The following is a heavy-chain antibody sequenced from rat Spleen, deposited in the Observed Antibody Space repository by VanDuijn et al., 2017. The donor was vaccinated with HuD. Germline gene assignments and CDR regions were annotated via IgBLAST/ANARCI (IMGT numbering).Heavy chain of an antibody. CDR3: TTDPTMGITTLDY. V-gene: IGHV5-27*01. J-gene: IGHJ2*01. D-gene: IGHD1-9*01. CDR2: ISTSGGST. Sequence: EVELVESGGGLVQPGRSMKLSCAASGFTFSNNGMAWVRQAPTKGLEWVASISTSGGSTYYRDSVKGRFTISRDNAKSTLYLQMDSLRSEDTATYYCTTDPTMGITTLDYWGQGVMVTVSS. CDR1: GFTFSNNG.